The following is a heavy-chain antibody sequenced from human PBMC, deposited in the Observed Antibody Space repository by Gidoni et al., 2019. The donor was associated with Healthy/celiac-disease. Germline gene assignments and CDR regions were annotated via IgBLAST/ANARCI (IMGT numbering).Heavy chain of an antibody. J-gene: IGHJ4*02. CDR1: GFTFSSYW. D-gene: IGHD3-22*01. Sequence: EVQLVESGGGLVQPGGSLRLSCAASGFTFSSYWRHWVRQAPGKGLVWVSHINSDASSTTYADSVKGRFTISRDNAKNTLYLQMNSLRAEDTAVYYCARDYYDSSGYYHTAGFDYWGQGTLVTVSS. CDR2: INSDASST. CDR3: ARDYYDSSGYYHTAGFDY. V-gene: IGHV3-74*01.